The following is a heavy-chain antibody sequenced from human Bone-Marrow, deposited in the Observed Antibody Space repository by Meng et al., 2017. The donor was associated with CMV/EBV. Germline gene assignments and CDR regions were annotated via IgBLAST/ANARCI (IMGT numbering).Heavy chain of an antibody. CDR1: GFTFSSYA. CDR2: ISGSGGST. V-gene: IGHV3-23*01. CDR3: ARVLVGLMDAMDV. Sequence: GESLKISCAASGFTFSSYAMSWVRQAPGKGLEWVSAISGSGGSTYYADSVKGRFTVSTDNAKNSLWLQMNSLRAEDTAVYYCARVLVGLMDAMDVWGQGTAVTVSS. J-gene: IGHJ6*02. D-gene: IGHD2-8*02.